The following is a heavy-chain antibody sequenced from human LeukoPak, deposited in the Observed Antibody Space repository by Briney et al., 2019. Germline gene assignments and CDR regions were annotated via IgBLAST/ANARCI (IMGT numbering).Heavy chain of an antibody. J-gene: IGHJ5*02. CDR2: IWDDGNNK. Sequence: AGVSLRHSCAASGFIFSNHGMHWVRQAPGKRLEWVAVIWDDGNNKRYANSVNGRFTISRDNSENTLYLQMNGLTAEDTAMYYCTRDSYQDYYGRFDPWGQGTLVIVSS. V-gene: IGHV3-33*01. D-gene: IGHD3-10*01. CDR1: GFIFSNHG. CDR3: TRDSYQDYYGRFDP.